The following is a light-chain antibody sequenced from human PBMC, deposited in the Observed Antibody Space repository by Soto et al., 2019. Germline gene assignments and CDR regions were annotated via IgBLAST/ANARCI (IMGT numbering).Light chain of an antibody. J-gene: IGKJ1*01. Sequence: IQLTQSPSSLSASVGDRVTITCRTSQNVNRYLNWYQEQPGKAPKLLIYAASILQSGVPSRFSGSGSGTDFTLAISSLQPEDFKTYYCQQSYGIPQTFGRGTKVDIX. V-gene: IGKV1-39*01. CDR2: AAS. CDR3: QQSYGIPQT. CDR1: QNVNRY.